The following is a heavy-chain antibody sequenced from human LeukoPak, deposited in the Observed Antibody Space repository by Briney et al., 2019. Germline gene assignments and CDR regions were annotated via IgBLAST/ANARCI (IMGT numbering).Heavy chain of an antibody. CDR3: ARQPTTIAAAGAIDY. V-gene: IGHV3-30*19. J-gene: IGHJ4*02. D-gene: IGHD6-13*01. CDR1: GFIFRSYG. Sequence: GRSLRLSCAASGFIFRSYGMHWVRQAPGKGLEWVAGIRYDGSNKYYVDSVKGRFTISRDNSKNTLYLQMNSLRAEDTAVYYCARQPTTIAAAGAIDYWGQGTLVTVSS. CDR2: IRYDGSNK.